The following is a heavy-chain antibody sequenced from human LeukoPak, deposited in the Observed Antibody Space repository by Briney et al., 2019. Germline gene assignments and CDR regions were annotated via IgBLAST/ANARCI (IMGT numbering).Heavy chain of an antibody. CDR1: GFTFSRYT. CDR3: ARDPKQQLVRGNY. D-gene: IGHD6-13*01. CDR2: ISSSSNYI. J-gene: IGHJ4*02. Sequence: GGSLRLSCAGSGFTFSRYTFNWVRQAPGKGLEWVSSISSSSNYIYYADSVKGRFTISRDNAKNSLYLQMNSLRAEDTAVYYCARDPKQQLVRGNYWGQGTLVTVSS. V-gene: IGHV3-21*01.